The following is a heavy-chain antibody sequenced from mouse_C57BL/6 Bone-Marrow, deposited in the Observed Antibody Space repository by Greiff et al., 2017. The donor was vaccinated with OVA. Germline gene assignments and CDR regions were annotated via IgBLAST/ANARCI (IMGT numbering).Heavy chain of an antibody. CDR2: IDPSDSYT. V-gene: IGHV1-69*01. Sequence: QVQLQQPGAELVMPGASVKLSCKASGYTFTSYWMHWVKQRPGQGLEWIGEIDPSDSYTNYNQKFKGKSTLTVDKSSSTAYMQLSSLTSEDSALYYCARWGSGYYFDYWGQGTTLTVSS. J-gene: IGHJ2*01. CDR1: GYTFTSYW. CDR3: ARWGSGYYFDY. D-gene: IGHD3-2*02.